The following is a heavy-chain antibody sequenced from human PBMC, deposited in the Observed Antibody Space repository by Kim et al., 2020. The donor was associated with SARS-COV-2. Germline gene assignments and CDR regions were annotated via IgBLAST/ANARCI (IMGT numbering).Heavy chain of an antibody. J-gene: IGHJ4*02. Sequence: TSDAQKFQGRVPMTSDTSTSTVYMELSSLRSEDTAVYYCARGLSTEPFDYWGQGTLVTVSS. V-gene: IGHV1-46*01. CDR3: ARGLSTEPFDY. CDR2: T.